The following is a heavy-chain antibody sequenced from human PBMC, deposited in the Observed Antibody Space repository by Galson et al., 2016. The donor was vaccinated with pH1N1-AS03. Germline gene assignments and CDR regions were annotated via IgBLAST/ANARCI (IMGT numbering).Heavy chain of an antibody. CDR2: IYWDDDK. J-gene: IGHJ5*02. CDR3: ARFLYGDYATWFDP. V-gene: IGHV2-5*02. Sequence: PALVKPTQTLTLTCTFSGFSLSTSGVGVGWIRQPPGKALEWLALIYWDDDKHYSPSLKSRLTITEDTSKNQVVLTMTNMDPVDTATYYCARFLYGDYATWFDPRGQGTLVTVSS. CDR1: GFSLSTSGVG. D-gene: IGHD4-17*01.